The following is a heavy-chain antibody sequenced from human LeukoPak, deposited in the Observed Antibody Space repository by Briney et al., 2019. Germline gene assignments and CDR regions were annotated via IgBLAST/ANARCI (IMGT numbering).Heavy chain of an antibody. Sequence: ASVKVSCKASGYTFTSYDINWVRQATGQGLEWMGWMKPNSGNTGYAQKFQGRVTMTRNTSISTAYKELSSLRSEDTAVYYCARRRGYSSYFDYWGQGTLVTVSS. D-gene: IGHD5-18*01. CDR1: GYTFTSYD. J-gene: IGHJ4*02. V-gene: IGHV1-8*01. CDR2: MKPNSGNT. CDR3: ARRRGYSSYFDY.